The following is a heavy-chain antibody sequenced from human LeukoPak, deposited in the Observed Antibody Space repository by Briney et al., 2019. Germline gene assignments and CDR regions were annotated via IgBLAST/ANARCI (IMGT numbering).Heavy chain of an antibody. Sequence: ASVTVSCTASGYTFTSNYIHWVRQAPGQRLEWMGRINGDNGSTKYSQKFQGRVTVTRDTSASTAYMELSSLRSEDTAVYYCARDLTLGGDAFDIWGQGTMVTVSS. CDR1: GYTFTSNY. D-gene: IGHD3-16*01. CDR3: ARDLTLGGDAFDI. CDR2: INGDNGST. J-gene: IGHJ3*02. V-gene: IGHV1-3*01.